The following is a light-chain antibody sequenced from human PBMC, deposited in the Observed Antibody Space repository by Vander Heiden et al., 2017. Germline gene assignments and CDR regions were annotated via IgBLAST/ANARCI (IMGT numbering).Light chain of an antibody. CDR1: SSDVGVYNL. CDR2: EVS. J-gene: IGLJ1*01. V-gene: IGLV2-23*02. Sequence: QSALTQPASVAGYPAQSITISCTETSSDVGVYNLVSWFQQHPGKAPKLMIYEVSKRTSGVSDRFSGSKSGNTASLTISGLQTKDEAEYYCCSYAGSSTYVFGTGTKVTVL. CDR3: CSYAGSSTYV.